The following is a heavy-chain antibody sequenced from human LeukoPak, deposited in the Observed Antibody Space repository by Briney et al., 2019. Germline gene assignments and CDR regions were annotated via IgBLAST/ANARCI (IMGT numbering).Heavy chain of an antibody. D-gene: IGHD6-13*01. CDR3: VVRGILRYYFDY. V-gene: IGHV1-18*01. Sequence: ASVKVSCKTSGYRFTSYGICWVRQAPGQGLEWMGWISAYDGDTSYAQKFQGRVTITTDESTGTAYMELSSLRSEDTAVYYCVVRGILRYYFDYWGQGTLVTVSS. CDR1: GYRFTSYG. J-gene: IGHJ4*02. CDR2: ISAYDGDT.